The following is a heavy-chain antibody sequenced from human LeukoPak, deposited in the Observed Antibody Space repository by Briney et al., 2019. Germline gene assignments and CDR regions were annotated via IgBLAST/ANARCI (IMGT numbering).Heavy chain of an antibody. Sequence: ASETLSLTCAVSGGSISSSSYYWGWIRQPPGKGLEWIGSIYYSGSTYYNPSLKSRVTISVDTSKNQFSLKLSSVTAADTAVYYCASGGIGYIFDYWGQGTLVTVSS. CDR2: IYYSGST. J-gene: IGHJ4*02. V-gene: IGHV4-39*07. CDR1: GGSISSSSYY. CDR3: ASGGIGYIFDY. D-gene: IGHD1-1*01.